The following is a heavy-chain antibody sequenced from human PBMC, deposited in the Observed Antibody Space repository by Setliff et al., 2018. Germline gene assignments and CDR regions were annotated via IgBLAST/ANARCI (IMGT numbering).Heavy chain of an antibody. D-gene: IGHD3-10*01. Sequence: GASVKVSCKASGYTFTSYYMHWVRQAPGQGLEWMGIINPSGGSTSYAQKFQGRVTMTRDTSTSTVYMELSSLRSEDTAVYYCARDLTGGYYSSPLDYWGQGTLVTVSS. CDR3: ARDLTGGYYSSPLDY. J-gene: IGHJ4*02. CDR2: INPSGGST. V-gene: IGHV1-46*01. CDR1: GYTFTSYY.